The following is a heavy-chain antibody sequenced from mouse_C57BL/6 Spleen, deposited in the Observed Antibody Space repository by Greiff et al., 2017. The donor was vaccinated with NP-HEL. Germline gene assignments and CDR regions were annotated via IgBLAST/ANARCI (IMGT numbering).Heavy chain of an antibody. V-gene: IGHV1-47*01. D-gene: IGHD3-2*02. CDR3: ARRRSSCSYFDY. J-gene: IGHJ2*01. CDR1: GYTFTTYP. CDR2: FHPYNDDN. Sequence: QVQLQQSGAELVKPGASVKMSCKASGYTFTTYPIEWMQQAPGKSLEWIGNFHPYNDDNKSNETLKGKATLTVEKSSSTVYLEHSRLTSDDSAFYYCARRRSSCSYFDYWGQGTTLTVSS.